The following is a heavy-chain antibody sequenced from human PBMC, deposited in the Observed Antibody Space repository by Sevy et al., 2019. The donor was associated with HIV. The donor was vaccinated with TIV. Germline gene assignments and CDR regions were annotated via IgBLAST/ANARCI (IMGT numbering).Heavy chain of an antibody. V-gene: IGHV3-33*01. CDR3: ARDPHEIKLSGSYYLY. CDR1: GFIFSYYG. D-gene: IGHD1-26*01. CDR2: IWYDGSNT. Sequence: GGSLRLSCAASGFIFSYYGMHWVRQAPGKGLEWVAVIWYDGSNTIYADSVKGRFTISRDNSKNILYLQMNSLRDEDTAVYYCARDPHEIKLSGSYYLYWGQGTRVTVSS. J-gene: IGHJ4*02.